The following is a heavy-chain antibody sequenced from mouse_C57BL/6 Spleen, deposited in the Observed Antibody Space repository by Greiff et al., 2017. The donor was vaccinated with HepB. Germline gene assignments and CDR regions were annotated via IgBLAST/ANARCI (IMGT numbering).Heavy chain of an antibody. CDR1: GYTFTSYW. Sequence: QVQLQQPGAELVMPGASVKLSCKASGYTFTSYWMHWVKQRPGQGLEWIGEIDPSDSYTNYNQKFKGKSTLTVDKSSSTAYMQLSSLTSEDSAVYYCARKISNYGEDAIDYWGQGTSVTVSS. V-gene: IGHV1-69*01. CDR3: ARKISNYGEDAIDY. D-gene: IGHD2-5*01. J-gene: IGHJ4*01. CDR2: IDPSDSYT.